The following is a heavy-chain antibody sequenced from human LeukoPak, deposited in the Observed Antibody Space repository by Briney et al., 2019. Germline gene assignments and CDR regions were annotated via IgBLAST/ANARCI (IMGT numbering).Heavy chain of an antibody. CDR1: GFTFSNYA. Sequence: GGSLRLSCAASGFTFSNYAMNWVRQAPGKGLEWVSLISSSGDNAYYADSVRGRFTISRDKSKNTVSLQMNSLRGEDTAVYYCAKDVRVGGGGMDVWGQGTRVTVSS. CDR3: AKDVRVGGGGMDV. CDR2: ISSSGDNA. J-gene: IGHJ6*02. V-gene: IGHV3-23*01. D-gene: IGHD1-26*01.